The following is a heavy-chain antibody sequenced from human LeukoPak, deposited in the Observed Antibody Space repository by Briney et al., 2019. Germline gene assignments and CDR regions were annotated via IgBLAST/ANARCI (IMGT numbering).Heavy chain of an antibody. Sequence: GGSLRLSCAASGFTFSDYYMSWIRQAPGKGLEWVSYISSSGSTIYYADSVKGRFTISRDNAKNSLYLQMNSLRAEDTAVYYCARGAYYASSGYYEIDYWGQGTLVTVSS. V-gene: IGHV3-11*04. D-gene: IGHD3-22*01. CDR3: ARGAYYASSGYYEIDY. J-gene: IGHJ4*02. CDR1: GFTFSDYY. CDR2: ISSSGSTI.